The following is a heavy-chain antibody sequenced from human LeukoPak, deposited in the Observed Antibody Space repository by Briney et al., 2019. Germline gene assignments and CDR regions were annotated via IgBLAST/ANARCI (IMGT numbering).Heavy chain of an antibody. CDR3: ARAREEYCSSTSCYRRYYYYMDV. J-gene: IGHJ6*03. V-gene: IGHV3-20*04. CDR2: INWNGGST. CDR1: GFTFDDYG. Sequence: GGSLRLSCAASGFTFDDYGMSWLRQAPGKGLEWVSGINWNGGSTGYADSVKGRFTISRDNAKNSLYLQMNSLRAEDTALYYCARAREEYCSSTSCYRRYYYYMDVWGKGTTVTVSS. D-gene: IGHD2-2*01.